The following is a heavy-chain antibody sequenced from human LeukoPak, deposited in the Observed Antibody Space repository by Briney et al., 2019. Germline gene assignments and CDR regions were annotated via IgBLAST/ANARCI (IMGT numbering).Heavy chain of an antibody. V-gene: IGHV3-7*01. CDR1: GFTFSSYW. Sequence: GGSLRLSCAASGFTFSSYWMSWVRQAPGKGLEWVANIKQDGSEKYYVDSVKGRFTISRDNAKNSLYLQMNSLRAEDTAVYYCAGGSRGYSGYGPHYYYYGMDVWGQGTTVTVSS. CDR3: AGGSRGYSGYGPHYYYYGMDV. CDR2: IKQDGSEK. D-gene: IGHD5-12*01. J-gene: IGHJ6*02.